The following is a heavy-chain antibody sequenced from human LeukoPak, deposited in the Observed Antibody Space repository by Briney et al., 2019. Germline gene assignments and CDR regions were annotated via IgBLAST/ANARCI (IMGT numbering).Heavy chain of an antibody. V-gene: IGHV4-31*03. Sequence: SETLSLTCTVSGGSISSGGYYWSWIRQHPGKGLEWIGYIYYSGSTYYNPSLKSRVTISVDTSKNQFSLKLSSVTAADTAVYYCARDKNHDSSCYYYYGMDVWGQGTTVTVSS. CDR3: ARDKNHDSSCYYYYGMDV. CDR1: GGSISSGGYY. D-gene: IGHD3-22*01. J-gene: IGHJ6*02. CDR2: IYYSGST.